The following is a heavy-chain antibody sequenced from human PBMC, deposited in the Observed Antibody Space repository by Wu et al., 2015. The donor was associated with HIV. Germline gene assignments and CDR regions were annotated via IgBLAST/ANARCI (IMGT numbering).Heavy chain of an antibody. J-gene: IGHJ6*02. D-gene: IGHD3-3*01. CDR3: ARDLHYYFTLVPVVTSYFYYFAMTS. V-gene: IGHV1-46*01. CDR2: INPGDRKN. CDR1: EYTFTTYN. Sequence: QVQLVQSGAEVKKPGASVKLSCRASEYTFTTYNLHWVRQAPGQGLEWMGTINPGDRKNTSGQSFQDRLILTSDTSTNTVYMELNSLRSYDTAVYYCARDLHYYFTLVPVVTSYFYYFAMTSWAEGPRSLSP.